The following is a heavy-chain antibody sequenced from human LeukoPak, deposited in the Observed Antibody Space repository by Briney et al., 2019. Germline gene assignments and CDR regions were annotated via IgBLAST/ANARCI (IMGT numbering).Heavy chain of an antibody. CDR1: GGSISRYY. CDR3: ARAVMMVRGVIIGGYWFDP. J-gene: IGHJ5*02. D-gene: IGHD3-10*01. CDR2: IFYTGST. V-gene: IGHV4-59*01. Sequence: SETLSLTCTVSGGSISRYYWGWIRQPPGKGLEWIGYIFYTGSTNYNPSLKSRVTISVDTSKNQFSLKLNSVTAADTAVYYCARAVMMVRGVIIGGYWFDPWGQGTLVTVSS.